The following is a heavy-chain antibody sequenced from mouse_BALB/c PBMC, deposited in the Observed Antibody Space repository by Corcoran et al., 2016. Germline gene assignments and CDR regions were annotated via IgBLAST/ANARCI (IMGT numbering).Heavy chain of an antibody. V-gene: IGHV14-3*02. CDR3: GRSREGNYVCY. D-gene: IGHD2-1*01. J-gene: IGHJ2*01. Sequence: EVQLQQSGAELVKPGASVKLSCTASGFNIKDTYMHWVKQRPEQGLEWIGRIDPANGNTKYDPKFQGKSTMTADTSSNTVYLQLSSLTSEATAVYYCGRSREGNYVCYWGQGTTLTVSS. CDR2: IDPANGNT. CDR1: GFNIKDTY.